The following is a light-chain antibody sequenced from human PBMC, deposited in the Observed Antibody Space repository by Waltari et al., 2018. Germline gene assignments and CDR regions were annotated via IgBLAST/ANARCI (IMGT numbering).Light chain of an antibody. CDR2: GAS. CDR1: QSISNN. CDR3: QQYNTWPPST. J-gene: IGKJ2*02. Sequence: EIVMTQSPAALSVSPGERSTLSCRASQSISNNLAWYQHKPGQPPRLLISGASTRAPGVPARFSGSGSGTEFTLTISSLQSEDSAIYFCQQYNTWPPSTFGQGTKLEIK. V-gene: IGKV3-15*01.